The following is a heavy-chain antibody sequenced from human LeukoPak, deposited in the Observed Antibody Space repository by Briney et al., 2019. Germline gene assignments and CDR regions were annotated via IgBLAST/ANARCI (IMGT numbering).Heavy chain of an antibody. CDR1: GYSFTSYW. J-gene: IGHJ3*02. D-gene: IGHD6-13*01. Sequence: GESLKISCKGSGYSFTSYWIGWVRQMPGKGLEWMGIIYPGDSDTRYSPSFQGQVTISADQSINTAYLQWASLKASDTAMYYCARQPRYSSSWNDAFDIWGQGTKVTVSS. V-gene: IGHV5-51*01. CDR3: ARQPRYSSSWNDAFDI. CDR2: IYPGDSDT.